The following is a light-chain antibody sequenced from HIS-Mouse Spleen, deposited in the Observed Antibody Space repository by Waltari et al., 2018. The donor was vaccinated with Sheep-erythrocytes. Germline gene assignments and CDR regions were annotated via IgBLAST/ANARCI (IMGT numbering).Light chain of an antibody. CDR2: DVS. CDR1: SSDVGGYNY. Sequence: LTQPASVSGSPGQSITISCTGTSSDVGGYNYVSWYQQHPGKAPKLMIYDVSNRPSGVSNRFSGSKSGNTASLTISGLQAEDEADYYCCSYAGSSTWVFGGGTKLTVL. V-gene: IGLV2-14*03. J-gene: IGLJ3*02. CDR3: CSYAGSSTWV.